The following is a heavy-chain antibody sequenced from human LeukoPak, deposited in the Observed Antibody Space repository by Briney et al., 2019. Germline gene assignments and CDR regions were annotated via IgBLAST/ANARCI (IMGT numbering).Heavy chain of an antibody. Sequence: GGSLRLSCAASGFTFSSYAMSWVRQAPGKGLEWVSYISSSSSTIYYADSVKGRFTISRDNAKNSLYLQMNSLRAEDTAVYYCARLGHDFWSGYYTNYYFDYWGQGTLVTVSS. CDR1: GFTFSSYA. D-gene: IGHD3-3*01. V-gene: IGHV3-48*04. CDR2: ISSSSSTI. CDR3: ARLGHDFWSGYYTNYYFDY. J-gene: IGHJ4*02.